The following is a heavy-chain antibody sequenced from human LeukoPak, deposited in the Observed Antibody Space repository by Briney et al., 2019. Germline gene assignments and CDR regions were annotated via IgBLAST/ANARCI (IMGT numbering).Heavy chain of an antibody. CDR1: GFTFSSYW. CDR2: IKQDGSEK. Sequence: GGSLRLSCAASGFTFSSYWMSWVRQAPGKGLEWVANIKQDGSEKYYVDSVKGRFTISRDNAKNSLYLQMNSLRAEDTAVYYCALASYYYYYYMDVWGKGTTVTISS. J-gene: IGHJ6*03. V-gene: IGHV3-7*01. CDR3: ALASYYYYYYMDV.